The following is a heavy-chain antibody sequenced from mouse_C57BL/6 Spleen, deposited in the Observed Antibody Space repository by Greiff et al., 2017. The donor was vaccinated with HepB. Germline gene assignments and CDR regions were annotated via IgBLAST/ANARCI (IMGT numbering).Heavy chain of an antibody. Sequence: VQLQQSGAELARPGASVKLSCKASGYTFTSYGISWVKQRTGQGLEWIGEIYPRSGNTYYNEKFKGKATLTADKSSSTAYMELRSLTSEDSAVYFCARRITAVVEDPEYYAMDYGGQGTSVTVSS. J-gene: IGHJ4*01. CDR1: GYTFTSYG. V-gene: IGHV1-81*01. D-gene: IGHD1-1*01. CDR3: ARRITAVVEDPEYYAMDY. CDR2: IYPRSGNT.